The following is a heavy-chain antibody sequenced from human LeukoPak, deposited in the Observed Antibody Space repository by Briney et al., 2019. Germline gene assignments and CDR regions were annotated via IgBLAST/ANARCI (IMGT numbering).Heavy chain of an antibody. CDR1: GFTFSSYA. V-gene: IGHV3-23*01. CDR2: ISGSGGST. J-gene: IGHJ4*02. D-gene: IGHD4-11*01. CDR3: AKDGATYSKRAGREPFDY. Sequence: GGSLRLSCAASGFTFSSYAMSWVRQAPGKGLEWVSAISGSGGSTYYADSVKGRFTISRDNSKSTLYLQMNSLRAEDTAVYYCAKDGATYSKRAGREPFDYWGQGTLVTVSS.